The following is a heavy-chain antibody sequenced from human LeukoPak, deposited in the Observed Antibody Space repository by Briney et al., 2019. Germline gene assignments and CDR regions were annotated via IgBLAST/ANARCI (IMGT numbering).Heavy chain of an antibody. D-gene: IGHD5-12*01. CDR2: ITHSGST. J-gene: IGHJ4*02. CDR1: GGSISGSGYY. CDR3: ARPGYSGYDIDY. Sequence: ETLSLTCTVSGGSISGSGYYWSWIRQPPGKGLEWVGKITHSGSTNYNPSLKSRVTISVDTSKNQFSLKLSSVTAADTAVYYCARPGYSGYDIDYWGQGTLVTVSS. V-gene: IGHV4-39*07.